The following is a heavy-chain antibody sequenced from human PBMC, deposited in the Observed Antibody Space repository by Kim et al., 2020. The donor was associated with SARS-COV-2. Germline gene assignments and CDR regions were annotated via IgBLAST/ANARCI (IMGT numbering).Heavy chain of an antibody. CDR2: T. D-gene: IGHD5-18*01. J-gene: IGHJ4*02. V-gene: IGHV4-39*01. Sequence: TYYNPSLKSRVTISVDTSKNQFSLKLSSVTAADTAVYYCARLMLDTAADYWGQGTLVTVSS. CDR3: ARLMLDTAADY.